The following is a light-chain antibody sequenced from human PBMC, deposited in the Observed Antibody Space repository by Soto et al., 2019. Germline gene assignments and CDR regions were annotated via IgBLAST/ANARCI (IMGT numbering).Light chain of an antibody. V-gene: IGKV3D-15*01. J-gene: IGKJ1*01. CDR3: QQYNNWPRT. CDR1: HSVSRTY. Sequence: EIVLTQSPGTLSLSPGERATLSCRASHSVSRTYLAWYQQKPGQAPRLLIYGASDRATGTPDRFSGSGSGTEFTLTISSLQSEDFAVYYCQQYNNWPRTFGQGTKVE. CDR2: GAS.